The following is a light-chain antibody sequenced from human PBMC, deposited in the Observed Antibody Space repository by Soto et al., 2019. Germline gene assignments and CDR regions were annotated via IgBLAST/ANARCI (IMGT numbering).Light chain of an antibody. V-gene: IGKV1-5*01. CDR2: DVS. CDR3: QQYDSYSWT. J-gene: IGKJ1*01. CDR1: QSVSNW. Sequence: DIQMTQSPSTLSASVGERVTITCRASQSVSNWLAWYQQKPGKAPYLLIYDVSSLESGVPSRFSGSGSGTEFILTISSLQPDDFATYYCQQYDSYSWTFGQGTKVEMK.